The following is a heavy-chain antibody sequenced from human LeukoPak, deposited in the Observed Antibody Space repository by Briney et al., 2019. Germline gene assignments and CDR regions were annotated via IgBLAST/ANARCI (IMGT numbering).Heavy chain of an antibody. J-gene: IGHJ3*02. CDR1: GGTFSSYA. CDR2: IIPIFGTA. V-gene: IGHV1-69*13. D-gene: IGHD2-2*01. Sequence: SVKVSCKASGGTFSSYAISWVRQAPGQGLEWMGGIIPIFGTANYAQKFQGRVTITADESTSTAYMELSSLRSEDTAVYYCVREGCSSTSCYASGAFDIWGQGTMVTVSS. CDR3: VREGCSSTSCYASGAFDI.